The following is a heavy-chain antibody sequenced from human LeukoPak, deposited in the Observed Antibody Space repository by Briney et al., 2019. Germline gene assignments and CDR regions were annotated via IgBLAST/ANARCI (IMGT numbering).Heavy chain of an antibody. V-gene: IGHV3-23*01. CDR1: RFTFSSYA. J-gene: IGHJ3*02. CDR3: AKDFRVTMIVVLPGDAFDI. D-gene: IGHD3-22*01. Sequence: AGGSLRLSCAASRFTFSSYAMTWVRQAPGKGLEWISAISGSGGSTYYADSVKGRFTISRDNSKNTLYLQTNSLRAEDTAVYYCAKDFRVTMIVVLPGDAFDIWGQGTMVTVSS. CDR2: ISGSGGST.